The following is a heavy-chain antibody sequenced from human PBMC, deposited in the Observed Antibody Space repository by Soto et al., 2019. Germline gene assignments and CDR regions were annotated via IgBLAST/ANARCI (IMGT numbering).Heavy chain of an antibody. D-gene: IGHD1-1*01. V-gene: IGHV1-69*13. J-gene: IGHJ1*01. CDR1: GGTFSSYS. CDR3: ARGWNDFPH. Sequence: SVKVSCKASGGTFSSYSISWVRQAPGQGLECMGGIIPVFGTANYAQKFQGRVTINADESTSTVYMELSSLRSEDTAVYYCARGWNDFPHWGQGTLVTVSS. CDR2: IIPVFGTA.